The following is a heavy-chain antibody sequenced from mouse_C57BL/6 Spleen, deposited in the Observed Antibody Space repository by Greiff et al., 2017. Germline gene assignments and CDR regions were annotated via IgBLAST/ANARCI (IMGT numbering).Heavy chain of an antibody. CDR1: GFTFSDYY. CDR3: ARDPPRGWYFDV. J-gene: IGHJ1*03. Sequence: EVQLVESEGGLVQPGSSMKLSCTASGFTFSDYYMAWVRQVPEKGLEWVANINYDGSSTYYLDSLKSRFIISRDNAKNILYLQMSSLKSEDTATYYCARDPPRGWYFDVWGTGTTVTVSS. CDR2: INYDGSST. V-gene: IGHV5-16*01.